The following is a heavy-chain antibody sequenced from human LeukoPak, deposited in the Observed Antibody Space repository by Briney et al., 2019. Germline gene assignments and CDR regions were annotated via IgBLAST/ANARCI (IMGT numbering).Heavy chain of an antibody. Sequence: TSETLSLTCAVYGGSFSGYYWSWIRQPPGKGLEWIGEINHSGSTNYNPSLKSRVTISVDTSKNQFSLKLSPVTAADTAVYYCARGQRLYYYYGMDVWGQGTTVTVSS. V-gene: IGHV4-34*01. CDR1: GGSFSGYY. CDR3: ARGQRLYYYYGMDV. D-gene: IGHD2-2*01. J-gene: IGHJ6*02. CDR2: INHSGST.